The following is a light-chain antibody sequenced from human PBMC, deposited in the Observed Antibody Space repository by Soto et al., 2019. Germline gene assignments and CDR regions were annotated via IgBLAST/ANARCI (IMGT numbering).Light chain of an antibody. V-gene: IGLV1-47*02. CDR1: SSNIGSSY. CDR2: NNN. Sequence: QSVLTQPPSASGTPGQGVTISCSGSSSNIGSSYVYRYQQLPGTAPQLLIYNNNQRPSGGPDRFSSSKTGTSASLATRGPRSGDELDYYCSSWAASLSGYVFGAGTKVTVL. J-gene: IGLJ1*01. CDR3: SSWAASLSGYV.